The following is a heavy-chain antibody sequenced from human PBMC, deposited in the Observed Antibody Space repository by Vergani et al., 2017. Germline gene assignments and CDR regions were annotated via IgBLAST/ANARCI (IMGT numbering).Heavy chain of an antibody. CDR3: ARDDRIELDY. V-gene: IGHV4-39*07. CDR2: IYYSGST. J-gene: IGHJ4*02. CDR1: GGSISSSSYY. Sequence: QVQLQESGPGLVKPSETLSLTCTVSGGSISSSSYYWGWIRQPPGKGLEWIGSIYYSGSTYYNPSLKSRVTISVDTSKNQFSLKLSSVTAADTAVYYCARDDRIELDYWGQGTLVTVSS. D-gene: IGHD1-7*01.